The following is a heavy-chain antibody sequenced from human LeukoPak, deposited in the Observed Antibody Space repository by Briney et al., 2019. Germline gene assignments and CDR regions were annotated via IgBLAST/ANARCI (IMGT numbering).Heavy chain of an antibody. CDR1: GFTFSSHS. J-gene: IGHJ3*02. CDR2: ISSSSSTI. D-gene: IGHD6-13*01. CDR3: ARGLAAAGRLRAFDI. Sequence: AGGSLRLSCVASGFTFSSHSMNWVRQAPGKGLEWVSYISSSSSTIYYADSVKGRFTISRDNAKNSLYLQMNSLRDEDTAVYYCARGLAAAGRLRAFDIWGQGTMATVSS. V-gene: IGHV3-48*02.